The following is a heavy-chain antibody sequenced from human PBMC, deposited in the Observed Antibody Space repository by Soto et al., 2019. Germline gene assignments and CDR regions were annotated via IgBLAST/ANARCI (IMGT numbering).Heavy chain of an antibody. Sequence: ASVKVSCKASGGTFSSYAISWVRQAPGQGLEWMGGIIPIFGTANYAQKFQGRVTITADESTSTAYMELSSLRSEDTAVYYCARTMIVGAVYYYYGMDVWGQGTTVTV. CDR3: ARTMIVGAVYYYYGMDV. CDR1: GGTFSSYA. CDR2: IIPIFGTA. V-gene: IGHV1-69*13. D-gene: IGHD3-22*01. J-gene: IGHJ6*02.